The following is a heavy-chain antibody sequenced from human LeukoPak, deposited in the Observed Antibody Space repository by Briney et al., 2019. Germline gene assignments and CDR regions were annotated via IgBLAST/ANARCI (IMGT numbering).Heavy chain of an antibody. CDR3: AGAYCGGDCYSGRAFDI. CDR1: ADSITIYY. CDR2: VYHSGST. V-gene: IGHV4-4*02. Sequence: SETLSLTCSVPADSITIYYWTWVRQPPGKGLEWIGEVYHSGSTNYNPSLKSRVTISVDKSKNQFSLKLSSVTAADTAVYYCAGAYCGGDCYSGRAFDIWGQGTMVTVSS. J-gene: IGHJ3*02. D-gene: IGHD2-21*02.